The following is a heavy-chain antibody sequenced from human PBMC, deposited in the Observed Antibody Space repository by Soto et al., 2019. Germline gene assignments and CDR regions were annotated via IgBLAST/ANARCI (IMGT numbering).Heavy chain of an antibody. J-gene: IGHJ4*02. V-gene: IGHV3-33*01. CDR3: ARQYHAILSGYYQFYFDC. CDR1: GFSFSRYG. D-gene: IGHD3-9*01. Sequence: QVQLVESGGGVVQPGRSLRLSCAASGFSFSRYGMHWVRHTPGKGLEWVAVTWYDGSKEYYADSVKGRFTISRDNSKNTLYLQMNSLRDEDTAVYYCARQYHAILSGYYQFYFDCWGQGTLVTVSS. CDR2: TWYDGSKE.